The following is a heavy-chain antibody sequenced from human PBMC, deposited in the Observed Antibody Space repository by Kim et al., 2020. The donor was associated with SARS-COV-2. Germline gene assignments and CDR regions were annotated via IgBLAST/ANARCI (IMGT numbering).Heavy chain of an antibody. J-gene: IGHJ6*02. V-gene: IGHV1-18*01. CDR1: GYTFTSYG. CDR2: ISAYNGNT. Sequence: ASVKVSCKASGYTFTSYGISWVRQAPGQGLEWMGWISAYNGNTNYAQKLQGRVTMTTDTSTSTAYMELRSLRSDDTAVYYCARGSDSRYYYYYGMDVWGQGTTVTVSS. D-gene: IGHD2-15*01. CDR3: ARGSDSRYYYYYGMDV.